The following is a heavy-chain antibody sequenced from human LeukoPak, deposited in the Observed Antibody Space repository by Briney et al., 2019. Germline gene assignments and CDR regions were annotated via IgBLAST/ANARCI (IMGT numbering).Heavy chain of an antibody. Sequence: PSETLSLTCTVSGGSISSSSYYWGWIRQPPGKGLEWIGSIYYSGSTYYNPSLKSRVTISVDTSKNQFSLKLSSVTAADTAAYYCALRPLPYIVVVTAQIDAFDIWGQGTMVTVSS. CDR1: GGSISSSSYY. D-gene: IGHD2-21*02. J-gene: IGHJ3*02. CDR3: ALRPLPYIVVVTAQIDAFDI. V-gene: IGHV4-39*07. CDR2: IYYSGST.